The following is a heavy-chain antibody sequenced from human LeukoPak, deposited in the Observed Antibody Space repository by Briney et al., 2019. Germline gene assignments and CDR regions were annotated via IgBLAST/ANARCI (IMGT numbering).Heavy chain of an antibody. D-gene: IGHD3-10*01. J-gene: IGHJ4*02. CDR1: GFTFSSYD. Sequence: PGGSLRLSCAASGFTFSSYDMHWVRQATGKGLEWVSAIGTTGDTYYPGSVKGRFTISRENARNSLYLHMNSLRAGDTAVYYCARGGLWFGEPIDYWGQGTLVTVSS. CDR3: ARGGLWFGEPIDY. V-gene: IGHV3-13*01. CDR2: IGTTGDT.